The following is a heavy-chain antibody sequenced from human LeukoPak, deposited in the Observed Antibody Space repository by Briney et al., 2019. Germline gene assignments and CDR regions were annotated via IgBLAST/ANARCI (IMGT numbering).Heavy chain of an antibody. J-gene: IGHJ6*03. CDR2: IYHSGST. V-gene: IGHV4-38-2*02. D-gene: IGHD6-13*01. Sequence: SETLSLTCTVSGYSISSGYYWGWIRQPPGKGLEWIGSIYHSGSTYYNPSLKSRVTISVDTSKNQFSLKLSSVTAADTAVYYCARGAPYSSSWYRSPYYYYYYMDVWGKGTTVTVSS. CDR3: ARGAPYSSSWYRSPYYYYYYMDV. CDR1: GYSISSGYY.